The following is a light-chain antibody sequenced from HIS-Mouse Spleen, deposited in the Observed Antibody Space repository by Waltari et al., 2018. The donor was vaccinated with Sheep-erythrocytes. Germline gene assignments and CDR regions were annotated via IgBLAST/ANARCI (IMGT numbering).Light chain of an antibody. Sequence: QSALTQPASVSGSPGQSITIPCTGTSSDVGSYNLVSWYQQHPGKAPKLMIYEGSKRPSGVSNRFSGSKSGNTAYLTISGLQAEDEADYYCCSYAGSSTFHVVFGGGTKLTVL. J-gene: IGLJ2*01. CDR3: CSYAGSSTFHVV. V-gene: IGLV2-23*03. CDR1: SSDVGSYNL. CDR2: EGS.